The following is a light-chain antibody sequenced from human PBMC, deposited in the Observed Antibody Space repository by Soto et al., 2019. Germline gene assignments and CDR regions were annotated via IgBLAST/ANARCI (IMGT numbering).Light chain of an antibody. V-gene: IGKV3-20*01. CDR1: QSVSSSY. J-gene: IGKJ1*01. CDR2: DAS. CDR3: QQYGSSPRT. Sequence: EIVLTQSPGTLSLSPGERATLSCRASQSVSSSYLAWYQQKPGQAPRLLPYDASSRATGIPDRFSGSGSGTDFTLTISRLEPEDFAVYYCQQYGSSPRTFGQGTKVEIK.